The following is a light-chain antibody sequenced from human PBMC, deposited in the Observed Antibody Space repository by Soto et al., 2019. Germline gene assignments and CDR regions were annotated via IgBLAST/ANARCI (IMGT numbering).Light chain of an antibody. CDR3: CSYAGSYLNYV. Sequence: QSALTQPRSVSGSPGQSVTISCTRTSSDVGGYNYVSWYQQHPGKAPKLMIYDVSKRPSGVPDRFSGSKSGNTASLTISGLQAEDEADYYCCSYAGSYLNYVFGTGTKVTVL. V-gene: IGLV2-11*01. J-gene: IGLJ1*01. CDR1: SSDVGGYNY. CDR2: DVS.